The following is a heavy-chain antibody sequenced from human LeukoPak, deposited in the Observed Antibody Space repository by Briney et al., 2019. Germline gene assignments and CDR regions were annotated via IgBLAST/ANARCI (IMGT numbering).Heavy chain of an antibody. CDR1: DFSVSTNY. Sequence: GGSLRLSCAASDFSVSTNYMNWVRQSPGMGLEWVSVILSSGTTYYADSVRGRFTISRDNSKNTLYLQMNSLKAEDTAVYHCARYDFILISYFDLWGRGTLVTVSS. CDR3: ARYDFILISYFDL. J-gene: IGHJ2*01. V-gene: IGHV3-53*01. D-gene: IGHD3-3*01. CDR2: ILSSGTT.